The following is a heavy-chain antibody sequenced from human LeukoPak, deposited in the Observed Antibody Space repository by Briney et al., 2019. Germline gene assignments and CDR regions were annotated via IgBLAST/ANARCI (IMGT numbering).Heavy chain of an antibody. D-gene: IGHD5/OR15-5a*01. CDR2: IYSSGST. Sequence: SETLSHTCTVSGGSISGYYWSWIQPSAGKGLEWIGRIYSSGSTNYNPSLKSRATMSVDTSKNHFSLNLSSVTAANTAVYYCARGDSTNQDGDYYGLDVWGQGTTVTVSS. V-gene: IGHV4-4*07. CDR3: ARGDSTNQDGDYYGLDV. CDR1: GGSISGYY. J-gene: IGHJ6*02.